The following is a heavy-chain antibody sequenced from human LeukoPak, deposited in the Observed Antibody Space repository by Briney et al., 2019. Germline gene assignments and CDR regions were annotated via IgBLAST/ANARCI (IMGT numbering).Heavy chain of an antibody. V-gene: IGHV3-21*01. CDR1: GFTFSSYS. D-gene: IGHD6-19*01. J-gene: IGHJ6*03. CDR3: ARDDGGWYYYYYYMDV. CDR2: ISSSSYI. Sequence: PGGSLRLSCAASGFTFSSYSMNWVRQAPGKGLEWVSSISSSSYIYYADSVKGRFTISRDNAKNSLYLQMNSLRAEDTAVYYCARDDGGWYYYYYYMDVWGKGTTVTISS.